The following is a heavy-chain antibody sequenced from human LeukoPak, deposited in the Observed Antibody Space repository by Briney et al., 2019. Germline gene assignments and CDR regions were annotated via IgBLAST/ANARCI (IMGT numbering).Heavy chain of an antibody. CDR1: GDSISSSSYY. Sequence: PSETLSLTCTVSGDSISSSSYYWGWIRQSPGKGLEWIGSIYSSGSASYNPSLRSLFTMSVHPSKNHFSLGLTSVTAADTAVYYCARHLGCRSSACPYDGFDICGQGTMVTVSS. V-gene: IGHV4-39*01. J-gene: IGHJ3*02. CDR2: IYSSGSA. D-gene: IGHD2-2*01. CDR3: ARHLGCRSSACPYDGFDI.